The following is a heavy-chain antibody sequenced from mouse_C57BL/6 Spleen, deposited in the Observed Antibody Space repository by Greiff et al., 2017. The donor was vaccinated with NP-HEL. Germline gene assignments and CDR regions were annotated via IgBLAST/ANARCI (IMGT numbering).Heavy chain of an antibody. D-gene: IGHD1-1*01. V-gene: IGHV5-17*01. CDR3: ARPKYYCSSFDY. J-gene: IGHJ2*01. Sequence: DVQLQESGGGLVKPGGSLKLSCAASGFTFSDYGMHWVRQAPEKGLAWVAYISSGSSTIYYADTVNGRFTISRDNAKNTLFLQMTSRRSEDTAMYYCARPKYYCSSFDYWGQGTTLTGSS. CDR1: GFTFSDYG. CDR2: ISSGSSTI.